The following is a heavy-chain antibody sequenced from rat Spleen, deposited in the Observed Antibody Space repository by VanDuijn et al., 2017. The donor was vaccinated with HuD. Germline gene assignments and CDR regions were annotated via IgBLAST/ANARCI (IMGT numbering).Heavy chain of an antibody. J-gene: IGHJ2*01. CDR2: FSYEGDIT. V-gene: IGHV5-22*01. D-gene: IGHD1-2*01. CDR1: GFTFSDYY. CDR3: ARHSVYNYSRYIPEYFDY. Sequence: EVQLVESGGGLVQPGRSLKLSCVVSGFTFSDYYMAWVRQTPEEGLEWVASFSYEGDITYFGDSVKGRFTISRDNAKSTLYLQMHSLRSEDTAIYYCARHSVYNYSRYIPEYFDYWGQGVMVTVSS.